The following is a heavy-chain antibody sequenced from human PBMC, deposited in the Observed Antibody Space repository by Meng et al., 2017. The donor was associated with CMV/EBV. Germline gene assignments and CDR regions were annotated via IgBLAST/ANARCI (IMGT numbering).Heavy chain of an antibody. D-gene: IGHD2-15*01. Sequence: SETLSLTCTVSGGSISSGGYYWSWIRQHPGKGLEWIGYIYYSGSTYYNPSLKSRVTISVDTSKNQFSLKLSSVTAADTAVYYCARVSARSAFDIWGQGTMVTRLL. V-gene: IGHV4-31*03. CDR2: IYYSGST. CDR3: ARVSARSAFDI. CDR1: GGSISSGGYY. J-gene: IGHJ3*02.